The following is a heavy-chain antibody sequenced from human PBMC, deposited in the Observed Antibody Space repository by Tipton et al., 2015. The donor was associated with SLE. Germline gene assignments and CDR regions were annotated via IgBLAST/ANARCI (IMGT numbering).Heavy chain of an antibody. CDR3: AKDRETTIFGVVIGAFDY. CDR1: GFTFSSYA. J-gene: IGHJ4*02. Sequence: SLRLSCAASGFTFSSYAMSWVRQAPGKGLEWVSAISGSGGSTYYADSVKGRFTISRDNSKNTLYLQMNSLRAEDTAVYYCAKDRETTIFGVVIGAFDYWGQGTLVTVSS. D-gene: IGHD3-3*01. CDR2: ISGSGGST. V-gene: IGHV3-23*01.